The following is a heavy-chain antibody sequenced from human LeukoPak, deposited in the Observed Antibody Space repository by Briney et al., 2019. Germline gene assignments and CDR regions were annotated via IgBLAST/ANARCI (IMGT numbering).Heavy chain of an antibody. V-gene: IGHV5-51*01. D-gene: IGHD7-27*01. CDR1: GYSFTSYL. Sequence: PGESLKISCKASGYSFTSYLIAWVRQLPGKGLEWMGSIHPGDSNARYSPSFQGQVTVSVDHSITTAYLQWSSLKASDTAMYYCEREYWGNLDYWGQRTLLSVCS. CDR2: IHPGDSNA. CDR3: EREYWGNLDY. J-gene: IGHJ4*02.